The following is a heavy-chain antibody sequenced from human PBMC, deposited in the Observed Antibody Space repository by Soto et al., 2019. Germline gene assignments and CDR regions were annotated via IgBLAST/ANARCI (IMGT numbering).Heavy chain of an antibody. CDR2: INHSGTT. J-gene: IGHJ6*02. CDR1: GGSFSGYS. CDR3: AGARFDYWSHIYYGLDV. V-gene: IGHV4-34*01. Sequence: PSETLSLTCAVYGGSFSGYSWTWLRQPPGKGLEWIGEINHSGTTDYNPALKSRVTMSADTSKNQFSLRMTSVTAADTAVYYCAGARFDYWSHIYYGLDVWGQGTTVTVSS. D-gene: IGHD3-3*01.